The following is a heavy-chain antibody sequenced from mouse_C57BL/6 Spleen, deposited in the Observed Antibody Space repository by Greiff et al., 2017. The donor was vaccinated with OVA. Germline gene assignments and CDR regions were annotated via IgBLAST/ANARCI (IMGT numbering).Heavy chain of an antibody. V-gene: IGHV1-66*01. J-gene: IGHJ2*01. CDR3: AREGSNYDFDY. CDR2: IFPGSGKT. Sequence: QVQLQQSGPELVKPGASVKISCKASGYSFTSYYIHWVKQRPGQGLEWIGWIFPGSGKTKYNEKFKGKATLTAYTSSSTAYMQLSSLTSEDSAVYYCAREGSNYDFDYWGQGTTLTVSS. CDR1: GYSFTSYY. D-gene: IGHD2-5*01.